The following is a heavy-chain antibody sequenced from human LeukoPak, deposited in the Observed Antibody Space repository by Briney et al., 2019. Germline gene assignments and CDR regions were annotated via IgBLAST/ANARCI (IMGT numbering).Heavy chain of an antibody. CDR2: IYASGST. CDR3: ARVNGDYAGSHYYSMDV. J-gene: IGHJ6*02. D-gene: IGHD4-17*01. CDR1: GGSISSYY. Sequence: SETLSLTCTVSGGSISSYYWSWIRQPAGKGLEWIGRIYASGSTNYNPSLKSRVTMSVDTSKNQFSLKLSSVTAADTAVYYCARVNGDYAGSHYYSMDVWGQGTTVTVSS. V-gene: IGHV4-4*07.